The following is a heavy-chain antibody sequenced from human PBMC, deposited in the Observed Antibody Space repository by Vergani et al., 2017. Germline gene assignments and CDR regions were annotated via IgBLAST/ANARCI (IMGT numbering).Heavy chain of an antibody. V-gene: IGHV4-39*01. CDR2: ISYSGST. J-gene: IGHJ1*01. CDR3: ASDSSSWPEYFQH. Sequence: QLQLQESGPGLVKPSETLSLTCTVSGGSISSSSYYWGWIRQPPGKGLEWIGSISYSGSTYYNPSLKSRVTISVDTSKNQFSMKLSSVTAADTAVYYCASDSSSWPEYFQHWGQGTLVTVSS. D-gene: IGHD6-13*01. CDR1: GGSISSSSYY.